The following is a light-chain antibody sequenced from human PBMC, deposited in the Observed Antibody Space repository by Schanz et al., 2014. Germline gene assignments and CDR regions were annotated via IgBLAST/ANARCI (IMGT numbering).Light chain of an antibody. CDR2: EVT. V-gene: IGLV2-14*01. CDR1: SSDVGGYNY. CDR3: SSFTTTDTWV. Sequence: QSALTQPASVSGSPGQSITISCTGTSSDVGGYNYVSWYQQHPGKAPKLMIYEVTERPSGVPDRFSGSKSGNTASLTISGLQAEDESDYYCSSFTTTDTWVFGGGTKLTVV. J-gene: IGLJ3*02.